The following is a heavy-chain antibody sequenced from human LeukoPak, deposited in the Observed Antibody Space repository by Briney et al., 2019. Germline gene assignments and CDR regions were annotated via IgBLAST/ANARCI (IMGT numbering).Heavy chain of an antibody. CDR2: IYPDDSHT. D-gene: IGHD2-2*02. CDR3: ARGPYAYTSSATLGSYNWFDP. J-gene: IGHJ5*02. CDR1: GHSFPNYW. V-gene: IGHV5-51*01. Sequence: GESLKISCKGSGHSFPNYWIGWVRQMPGKGLEWMGTIYPDDSHTRYSPSFQDQITISVDKSISTAYLQWSSLKASDTAMYYCARGPYAYTSSATLGSYNWFDPRGRGSLVTVSS.